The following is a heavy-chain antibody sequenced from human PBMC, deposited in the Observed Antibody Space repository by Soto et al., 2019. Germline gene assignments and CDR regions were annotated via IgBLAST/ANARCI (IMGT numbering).Heavy chain of an antibody. CDR2: IYYSGST. CDR1: SGSISSGDYY. D-gene: IGHD2-2*01. CDR3: ARGKISTRNWFDP. J-gene: IGHJ5*02. Sequence: SETLSLTCIVSSGSISSGDYYWSWIRQPPGKGLEWIGYIYYSGSTYYNPSLKSRVTISLDTSKNQFSLKLSSVTAADTAVYYCARGKISTRNWFDPWGQGTLVTVSS. V-gene: IGHV4-30-4*01.